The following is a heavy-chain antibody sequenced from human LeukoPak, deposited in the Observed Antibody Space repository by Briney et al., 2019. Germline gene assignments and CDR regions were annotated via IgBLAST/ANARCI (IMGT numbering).Heavy chain of an antibody. Sequence: SETLSLTCTVSGGSISTYYWSWIRQPPGKGLEWIGYIYYSGSTNYNPSYKPSLKSRVTISVDTSRNQFSLKLSSVTAADTAVYYCAGAIPGGADYGGNSDWFDPWGQGTLVTVSS. J-gene: IGHJ5*02. V-gene: IGHV4-59*08. CDR1: GGSISTYY. CDR2: IYYSGST. D-gene: IGHD4-23*01. CDR3: AGAIPGGADYGGNSDWFDP.